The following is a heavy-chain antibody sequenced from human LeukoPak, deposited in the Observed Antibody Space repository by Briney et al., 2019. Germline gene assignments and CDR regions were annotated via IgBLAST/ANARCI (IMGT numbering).Heavy chain of an antibody. CDR2: MSSSGSFV. V-gene: IGHV3-21*06. CDR3: ARALGYCGTSSCKHWYFDL. Sequence: GGSLRLSCASSGFTLSGHTINWVRQAPGKGLEWFSSMSSSGSFVYYADPVKGRFTISRDNAKNSLFLQMNSLRVEDTAVYYCARALGYCGTSSCKHWYFDLWGRGTLVTVSS. J-gene: IGHJ2*01. CDR1: GFTLSGHT. D-gene: IGHD2-2*01.